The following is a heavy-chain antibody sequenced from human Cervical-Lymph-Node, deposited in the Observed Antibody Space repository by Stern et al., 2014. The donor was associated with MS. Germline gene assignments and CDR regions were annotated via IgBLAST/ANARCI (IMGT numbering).Heavy chain of an antibody. CDR3: AKGGSGSYLD. Sequence: VQLLESGGGVVQPGRSLRLSCAASGFVFRRYALHWVRQAQGKGLEWVALISCEGRDKYYTDSVKGRFTVSRDNSNNTVDLEMNSLRLEDTAVYYCAKGGSGSYLDWGQGSLVTVSS. CDR1: GFVFRRYA. D-gene: IGHD1-26*01. J-gene: IGHJ4*02. V-gene: IGHV3-30*04. CDR2: ISCEGRDK.